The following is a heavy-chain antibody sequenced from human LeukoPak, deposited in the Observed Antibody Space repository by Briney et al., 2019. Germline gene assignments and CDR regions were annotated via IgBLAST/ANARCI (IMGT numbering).Heavy chain of an antibody. CDR1: GGSFSGYY. D-gene: IGHD5-24*01. CDR3: AGGRWLQSDY. V-gene: IGHV4-34*01. CDR2: INHSCST. Sequence: SETLSLTCAVYGGSFSGYYWSWIRHPPGTGLEWMGEINHSCSTNYNPSLKRRGTISVDTSKNQFSLKLSSVTAADTAVYYCAGGRWLQSDYWGQGTLVTVSS. J-gene: IGHJ4*02.